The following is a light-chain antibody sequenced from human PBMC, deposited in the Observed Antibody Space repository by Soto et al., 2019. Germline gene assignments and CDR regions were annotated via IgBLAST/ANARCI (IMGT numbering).Light chain of an antibody. CDR3: SSYTTTYTVV. Sequence: QSALTQPASVSGSPGQSITISCTGTSSDVGGYNYVSWYQQHPGKAPKLMIYEVTNRPTGVSNRFSASKSGNTASLTISGLQAEDEAHYYCSSYTTTYTVVFGGGTKVTVL. CDR1: SSDVGGYNY. J-gene: IGLJ2*01. V-gene: IGLV2-14*01. CDR2: EVT.